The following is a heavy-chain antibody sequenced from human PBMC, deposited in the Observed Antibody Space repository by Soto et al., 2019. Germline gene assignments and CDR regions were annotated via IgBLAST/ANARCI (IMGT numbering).Heavy chain of an antibody. CDR1: GFTFSSYG. J-gene: IGHJ4*02. CDR2: IWYDGSNK. D-gene: IGHD2-2*01. CDR3: ARVAAKYCSSTSCYRQTIDY. V-gene: IGHV3-33*01. Sequence: QVQLVESGGGVVQPGRSLRLSCAASGFTFSSYGMHWVRQAPGKGLEWVAVIWYDGSNKYYADSVKGRFTISRYNSKNTLYLQMNNLRAEDTAVYYCARVAAKYCSSTSCYRQTIDYWGQGTLVTVSS.